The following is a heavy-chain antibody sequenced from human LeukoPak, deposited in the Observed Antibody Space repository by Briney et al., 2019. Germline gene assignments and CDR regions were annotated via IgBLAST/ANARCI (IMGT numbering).Heavy chain of an antibody. V-gene: IGHV3-23*01. J-gene: IGHJ5*02. D-gene: IGHD3-3*01. Sequence: QTGGSLRLSCTASGFTLSNSDMNWVRQAPGKGLEWVSSIRGSGYYAEYTDSVKGRFTISRDNSRNTLFLQLNSLRADDTALYYCAKSAKTPEGGSGWCNWFDAWGQGTLVTVSS. CDR1: GFTLSNSD. CDR2: IRGSGYYA. CDR3: AKSAKTPEGGSGWCNWFDA.